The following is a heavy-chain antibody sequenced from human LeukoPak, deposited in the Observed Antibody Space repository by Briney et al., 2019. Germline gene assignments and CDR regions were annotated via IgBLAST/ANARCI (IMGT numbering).Heavy chain of an antibody. CDR2: ISYDGSNK. D-gene: IGHD3-10*01. CDR3: ARVFRITKTTGMDV. J-gene: IGHJ6*02. Sequence: GRSLRLSCVASGFTFSNNVVHWVREAPGEGLGRGALISYDGSNKNYADSVKGGFTISRDNSKNTLYLQMNSLRAEDTAVYYCARVFRITKTTGMDVWGQGTTVTVSS. CDR1: GFTFSNNV. V-gene: IGHV3-30-3*01.